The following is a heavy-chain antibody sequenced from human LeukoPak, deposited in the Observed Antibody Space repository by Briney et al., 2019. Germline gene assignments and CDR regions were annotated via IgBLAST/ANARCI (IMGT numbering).Heavy chain of an antibody. CDR2: LYYSGST. D-gene: IGHD6-19*01. CDR1: GVPLSSSSYF. J-gene: IGHJ4*02. Sequence: PSEPLSLPCSVSGVPLSSSSYFWGWTRQPPAKGLEGIRCLYYSGSTYYNPSLKSRVTISVDTSKNQFSLKLSSVTAADTAVYYCARHQREWLVWGYWGQGTLVTVSS. V-gene: IGHV4-39*01. CDR3: ARHQREWLVWGY.